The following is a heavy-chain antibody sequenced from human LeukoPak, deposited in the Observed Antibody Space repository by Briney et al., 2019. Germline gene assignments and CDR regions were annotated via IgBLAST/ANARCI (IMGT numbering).Heavy chain of an antibody. D-gene: IGHD6-6*01. Sequence: GGSLRLSCTTSGFTFSTYSMNWVRQAPGKGLEWISYISSSSSAIYYADSVKGRFSTSRDNAKNSLYLQMNSLRAEDTAVYYCARDHPHSSSLDYWGQGTLVTVSS. CDR2: ISSSSSAI. CDR3: ARDHPHSSSLDY. V-gene: IGHV3-48*01. J-gene: IGHJ4*02. CDR1: GFTFSTYS.